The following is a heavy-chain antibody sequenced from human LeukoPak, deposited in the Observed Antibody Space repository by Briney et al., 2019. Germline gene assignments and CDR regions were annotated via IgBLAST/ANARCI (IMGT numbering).Heavy chain of an antibody. CDR2: INPNSGGT. Sequence: ASVKVSCKASGYTFTGYYMHWVRQAPGQGLEWMGWINPNSGGTNYAQKFQGRVTMTRDTSISTAYMELSRLRSDDTAVYYCARWWRIGYGDYGYFDYWGQGTLVTGSS. D-gene: IGHD4-17*01. CDR1: GYTFTGYY. CDR3: ARWWRIGYGDYGYFDY. J-gene: IGHJ4*02. V-gene: IGHV1-2*02.